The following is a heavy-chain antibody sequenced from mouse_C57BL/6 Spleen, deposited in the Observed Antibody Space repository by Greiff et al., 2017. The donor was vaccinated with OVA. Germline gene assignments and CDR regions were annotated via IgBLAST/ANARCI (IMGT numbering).Heavy chain of an antibody. Sequence: QVQLQQPGAELVKPGASVKMSCKASGYTFTSYWITWVKQRPGQGLEWIGDIYPGSGSTNSNEKFKSKATLTVDTSSSTAYMQLSSLTSEDSAVYYCAREGDYYGSSYGFAYWGQGTLVTVSA. CDR3: AREGDYYGSSYGFAY. CDR1: GYTFTSYW. J-gene: IGHJ3*01. D-gene: IGHD1-1*01. V-gene: IGHV1-55*01. CDR2: IYPGSGST.